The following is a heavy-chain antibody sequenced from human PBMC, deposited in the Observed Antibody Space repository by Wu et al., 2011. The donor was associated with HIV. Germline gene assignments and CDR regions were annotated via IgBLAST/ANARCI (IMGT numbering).Heavy chain of an antibody. CDR2: INPSGGST. J-gene: IGHJ4*02. CDR1: GYTFTTYY. D-gene: IGHD3-22*01. V-gene: IGHV1-46*01. CDR3: ARGESLXYYDSSGYSYYFDY. Sequence: QVQLVQSGAELKKPGASVKVSCKASGYTFTTYYMHWVRQAPGQGLEWMGMINPSGGSTNYAQKFQGRVTMTRDTSTSTVYMELSSLRSEDTALYYCARGESLXYYDSSGYSYYFDYWGQGTLVTVSS.